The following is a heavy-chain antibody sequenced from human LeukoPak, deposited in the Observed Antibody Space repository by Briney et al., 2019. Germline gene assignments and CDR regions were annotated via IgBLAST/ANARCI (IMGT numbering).Heavy chain of an antibody. CDR2: ISSSSSYT. Sequence: LSLTCAVYGGSFSDYYMSWIRQAPGKGLEWVSYISSSSSYTNYADSVKGRFTISRDNAKNSLYLQMNSLRAEDTAVYYCARDSRYDYVWGSYRYFDYWGQGTLVTVSS. D-gene: IGHD3-16*02. J-gene: IGHJ4*02. CDR3: ARDSRYDYVWGSYRYFDY. V-gene: IGHV3-11*06. CDR1: GGSFSDYY.